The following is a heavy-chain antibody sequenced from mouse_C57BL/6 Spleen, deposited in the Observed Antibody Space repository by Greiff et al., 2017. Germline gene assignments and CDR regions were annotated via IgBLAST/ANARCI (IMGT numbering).Heavy chain of an antibody. CDR1: GYTFTSYG. D-gene: IGHD4-1*01. Sequence: VKVVESGAELARPGASVKLSCKASGYTFTSYGISWVKQRTGQGLEWIGEIYPRSGNTYYNEKFKGKATLTADKSSSTAYMELRSLTSEDSAVYFCAREETGTDFDYWGQGTTLTVSS. CDR2: IYPRSGNT. J-gene: IGHJ2*01. CDR3: AREETGTDFDY. V-gene: IGHV1-81*01.